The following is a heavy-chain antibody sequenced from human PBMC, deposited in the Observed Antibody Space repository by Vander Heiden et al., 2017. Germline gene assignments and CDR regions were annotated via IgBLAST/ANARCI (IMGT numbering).Heavy chain of an antibody. Sequence: EVQLMESGGGLVQPGGSLRLSCAASGFTFRKNWMTWVRQAPGQGLEWVANIKEDGSEKDYADSVRGRFSISRDNAKNSLFLQMTSLRAADTAVYYCGKQLRTYGAIDSWGQGTLVTVSS. J-gene: IGHJ4*02. CDR3: GKQLRTYGAIDS. CDR2: IKEDGSEK. CDR1: GFTFRKNW. D-gene: IGHD2-21*01. V-gene: IGHV3-7*01.